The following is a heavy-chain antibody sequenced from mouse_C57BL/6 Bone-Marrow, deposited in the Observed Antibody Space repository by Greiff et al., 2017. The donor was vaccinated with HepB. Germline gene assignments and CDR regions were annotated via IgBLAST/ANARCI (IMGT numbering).Heavy chain of an antibody. Sequence: QVQLQQPGAELVKPGASVKMSCKASGYTFTSYWITWVKQRPGQGLEWIGDIYPGSGSTNYNEKFKSKATLTVDTSSSTAYMQLSSLTSEDSAVYYCARYDDGYLYYYAMEYWGQGTSVAVSS. CDR1: GYTFTSYW. CDR2: IYPGSGST. CDR3: ARYDDGYLYYYAMEY. V-gene: IGHV1-55*01. D-gene: IGHD2-3*01. J-gene: IGHJ4*01.